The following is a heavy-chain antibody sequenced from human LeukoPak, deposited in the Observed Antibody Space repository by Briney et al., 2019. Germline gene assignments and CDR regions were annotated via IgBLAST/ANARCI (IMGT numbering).Heavy chain of an antibody. V-gene: IGHV4-59*12. J-gene: IGHJ4*02. CDR2: IYYSGST. D-gene: IGHD1-26*01. CDR3: ARGGQYSGSYSVY. CDR1: GGSISSYY. Sequence: SETLSLTCTVSGGSISSYYWSWIRQPPGKGLEWIGYIYYSGSTNYNPSLKSRVTISVDTSKNQFSLKLSSVTAADTAVYYCARGGQYSGSYSVYWGQGTLVTVSS.